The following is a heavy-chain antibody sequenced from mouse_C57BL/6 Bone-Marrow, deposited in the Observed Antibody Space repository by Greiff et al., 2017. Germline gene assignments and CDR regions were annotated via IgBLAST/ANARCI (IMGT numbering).Heavy chain of an antibody. CDR2: IYPRSGNT. Sequence: VQLVESGAELARPGASVKLSCKASGYTFTSYGISWVKQRTGQGLEWIGEIYPRSGNTYYNEKFKGKATLTADKSSSTAYMELRSLTSEDSAVYFCARWGWLRGAMDYWGQGTSVTVSS. V-gene: IGHV1-81*01. D-gene: IGHD2-2*01. CDR3: ARWGWLRGAMDY. CDR1: GYTFTSYG. J-gene: IGHJ4*01.